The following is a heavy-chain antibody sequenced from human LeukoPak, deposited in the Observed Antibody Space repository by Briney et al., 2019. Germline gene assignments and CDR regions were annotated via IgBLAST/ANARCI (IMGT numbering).Heavy chain of an antibody. CDR2: INHSGST. V-gene: IGHV4-34*01. D-gene: IGHD6-25*01. J-gene: IGHJ4*02. CDR3: ARGLMIAAADSPFGDY. CDR1: GGSFSGYY. Sequence: PSETLSLTCTVYGGSFSGYYWSWIRQPPGKGLEWIGEINHSGSTNYNPSLKSRVTISVDTSKNQFSLKLSSVTAADTAVYYCARGLMIAAADSPFGDYWGQGTLVTVSS.